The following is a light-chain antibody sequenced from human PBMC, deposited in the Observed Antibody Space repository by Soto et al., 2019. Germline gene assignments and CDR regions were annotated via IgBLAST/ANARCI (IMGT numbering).Light chain of an antibody. J-gene: IGKJ4*01. CDR3: QQYDDWRLLT. CDR2: ATS. CDR1: QSVNSH. V-gene: IGKV3-15*01. Sequence: EVVMMQSPATLSVSPGDRATLSCRASQSVNSHLAWYQQKPGQAPRLLIYATSTRASGVPARFSGSGSGTEFTLTISSLQSEDSAIYYCQQYDDWRLLTFGGGTKVEI.